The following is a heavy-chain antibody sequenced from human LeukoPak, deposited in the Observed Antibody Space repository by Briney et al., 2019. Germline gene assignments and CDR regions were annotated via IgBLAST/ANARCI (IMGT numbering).Heavy chain of an antibody. CDR2: VTGSADRT. J-gene: IGHJ4*02. CDR3: AKYCSGGSCYSGLDY. Sequence: GGSLRLSCAASGFIFSDYAMTWVRQAPGKGLEWVSTVTGSADRTYYADSVKGRFTISRDNSKNTLYLQMNSLRAEDTAVYYCAKYCSGGSCYSGLDYWGQGTLVTVSS. V-gene: IGHV3-23*01. CDR1: GFIFSDYA. D-gene: IGHD2-15*01.